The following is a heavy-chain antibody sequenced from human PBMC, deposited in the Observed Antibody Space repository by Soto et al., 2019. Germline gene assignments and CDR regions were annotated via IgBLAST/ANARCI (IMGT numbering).Heavy chain of an antibody. CDR3: AKAKRGGYCSSTSCYPLGY. Sequence: GGSLRLSCAASGFTFSSYAMSWVRQAPGKGLEWVSAISGSGGSTYYADSVKGRFTISRDNSKNTLCLQMNSLRAGDTAVYYCAKAKRGGYCSSTSCYPLGYWGQGTLVTVSS. CDR2: ISGSGGST. J-gene: IGHJ4*02. V-gene: IGHV3-23*01. D-gene: IGHD2-2*01. CDR1: GFTFSSYA.